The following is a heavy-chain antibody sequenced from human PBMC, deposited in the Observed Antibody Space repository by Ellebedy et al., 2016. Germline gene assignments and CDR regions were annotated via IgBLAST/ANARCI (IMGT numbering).Heavy chain of an antibody. V-gene: IGHV4-31*03. J-gene: IGHJ6*03. Sequence: SETLSLXXTVSGGSISSGGYYWSWIRQHPGKGLEWIGYIYYSGSTYYNPSLKSRVTISVDTSKNQFSLKLSSVTAADTAVYYCARGVYDFWSGYYPPHYYYYMDVWGKGTTVTVSS. CDR3: ARGVYDFWSGYYPPHYYYYMDV. D-gene: IGHD3-3*01. CDR1: GGSISSGGYY. CDR2: IYYSGST.